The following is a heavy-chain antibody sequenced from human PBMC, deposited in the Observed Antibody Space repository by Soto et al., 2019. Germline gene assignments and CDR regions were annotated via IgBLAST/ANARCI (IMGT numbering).Heavy chain of an antibody. V-gene: IGHV3-48*01. J-gene: IGHJ4*02. CDR3: AREYYYGWGDY. CDR1: GFTFSSYS. D-gene: IGHD3-10*01. Sequence: EVQLVESGGGLVQPGGSLRLSCAASGFTFSSYSMNWVRQAPGKGLEWVSYISSSSSTIYYADSVKGRFTISRDNAKNSLHLQRNALRAADTAVYYCAREYYYGWGDYWGQVTLVTFGS. CDR2: ISSSSSTI.